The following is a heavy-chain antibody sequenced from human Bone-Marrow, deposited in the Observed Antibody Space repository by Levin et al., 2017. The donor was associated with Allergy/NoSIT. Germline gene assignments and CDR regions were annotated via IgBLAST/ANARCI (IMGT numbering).Heavy chain of an antibody. CDR1: GFTFSSYS. V-gene: IGHV3-21*01. CDR2: ISTSSTYM. D-gene: IGHD6-13*01. CDR3: ATWGPSPIHRTGRSSWMFVP. Sequence: GGSLRLSCAASGFTFSSYSMNWVRQAPGKGLEWVSSISTSSTYMHYADSVKGRFTISRDNAKNSLYLQMNTLRAEDTAVYYCATWGPSPIHRTGRSSWMFVPWGQGTLVTVSS. J-gene: IGHJ5*02.